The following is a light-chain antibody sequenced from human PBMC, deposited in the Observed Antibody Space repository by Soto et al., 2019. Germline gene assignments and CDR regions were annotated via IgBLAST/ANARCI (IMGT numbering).Light chain of an antibody. V-gene: IGKV3-11*01. J-gene: IGKJ1*01. CDR2: DSS. CDR1: QNVDKF. Sequence: EIELRQSLASLCLSPGETATLSVRASQNVDKFLAWYQQRPGQPPRXLIFDSSNRATGVPVRFSGSGSGTVFTLTIGSLEPEDFAVYYCQQYNNWWTFGQGTKVDTK. CDR3: QQYNNWWT.